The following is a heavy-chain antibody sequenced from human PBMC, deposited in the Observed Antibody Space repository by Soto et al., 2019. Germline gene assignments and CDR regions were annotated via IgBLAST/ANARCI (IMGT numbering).Heavy chain of an antibody. D-gene: IGHD2-15*01. CDR1: GFTFSSYA. J-gene: IGHJ6*03. CDR2: ISGSGGST. V-gene: IGHV3-23*01. Sequence: GGSLRLSCAASGFTFSSYAMSWVRQAPGKGLEWVSAISGSGGSTYYADSVKGRFTISRDNSKNTLYLQMNSLRAEDTAVYYCAEEGCSGGSCYYYMDVWGKGTTVTVSS. CDR3: AEEGCSGGSCYYYMDV.